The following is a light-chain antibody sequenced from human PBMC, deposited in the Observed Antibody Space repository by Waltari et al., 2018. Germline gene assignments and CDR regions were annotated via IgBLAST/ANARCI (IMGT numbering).Light chain of an antibody. Sequence: EIVLTQSPGTSSLSPGERATLSCRASQSVSRALAWYQQKPGQAPRLLIYGASNRATGIPDRFSGSGSGTDFSLTISSLEPEDFAVYYCQHYLRLPATFGQGTKVEIK. CDR2: GAS. J-gene: IGKJ1*01. CDR3: QHYLRLPAT. CDR1: QSVSRA. V-gene: IGKV3-20*01.